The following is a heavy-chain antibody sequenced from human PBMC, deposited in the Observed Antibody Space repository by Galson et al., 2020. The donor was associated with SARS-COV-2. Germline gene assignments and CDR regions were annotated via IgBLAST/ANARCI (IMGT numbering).Heavy chain of an antibody. J-gene: IGHJ4*02. Sequence: GGSLRLSCAASGFTFSSYAMHWVRQAPGKGLEWVAVISYDGSNKYYADSVKGRFTISRDNSKNTLYLQMNSLRAEDTAVYYCARERYSSSWAPFDYWGQGTLVTVSS. CDR1: GFTFSSYA. CDR2: ISYDGSNK. V-gene: IGHV3-30*01. D-gene: IGHD6-13*01. CDR3: ARERYSSSWAPFDY.